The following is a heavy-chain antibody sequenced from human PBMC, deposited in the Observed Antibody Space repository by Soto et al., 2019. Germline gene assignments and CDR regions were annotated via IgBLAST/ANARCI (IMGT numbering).Heavy chain of an antibody. J-gene: IGHJ5*02. CDR1: GYTFTSFD. CDR2: VNPHSGNT. Sequence: ASVKVSCKTSGYTFTSFDIHWVRQATGQGLEWMGWVNPHSGNTGLAQKFQGRVTMTTNTSISTAYMELSSLISEDTAVYYCARGVITVNYEHNWFGPWGQGTMVTVSS. D-gene: IGHD1-20*01. V-gene: IGHV1-8*01. CDR3: ARGVITVNYEHNWFGP.